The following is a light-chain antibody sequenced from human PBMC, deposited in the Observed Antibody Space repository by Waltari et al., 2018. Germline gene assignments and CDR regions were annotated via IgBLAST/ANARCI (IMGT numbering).Light chain of an antibody. CDR3: QQHGTLPAT. CDR1: QSVGSSS. V-gene: IGKV3-20*01. J-gene: IGKJ1*01. CDR2: RAS. Sequence: EIVLTQSPGTASLSPGERVTLSCRASQSVGSSSLAWYQQKPGQAPRLVIYRASRNATGIPDRFSGSGSGTDFSLTISRLEPEDFAVYYCQQHGTLPATFGQGTKVEIK.